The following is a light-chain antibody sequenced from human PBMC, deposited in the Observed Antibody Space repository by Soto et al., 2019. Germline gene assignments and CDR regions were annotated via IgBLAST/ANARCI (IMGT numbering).Light chain of an antibody. CDR2: DAS. CDR3: QQYNSYSWT. V-gene: IGKV1-5*01. CDR1: QTLSSW. J-gene: IGKJ1*01. Sequence: QMTQSRSTLSGSLGDTVTIXCRASQTLSSWLAWYQQHIGQAPQLLICDASTWESGAPPSCSGSRSATEFTPTISSLQPDDFAAYYRQQYNSYSWTFGQGTKVDI.